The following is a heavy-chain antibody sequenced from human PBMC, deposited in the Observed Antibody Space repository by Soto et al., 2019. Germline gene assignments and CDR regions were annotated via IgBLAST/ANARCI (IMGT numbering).Heavy chain of an antibody. Sequence: PGGSLRLSCAASGFTFSSYAMSWVRQAPGKCLEWVSGISGSGGSTYYADSVKGRFTISRDNSKNTLYLQMNSLRAEDTAVYYCAKGLGQLIIPNFDYWGQGALVTVSS. D-gene: IGHD3-16*01. CDR3: AKGLGQLIIPNFDY. CDR2: ISGSGGST. CDR1: GFTFSSYA. V-gene: IGHV3-23*01. J-gene: IGHJ4*02.